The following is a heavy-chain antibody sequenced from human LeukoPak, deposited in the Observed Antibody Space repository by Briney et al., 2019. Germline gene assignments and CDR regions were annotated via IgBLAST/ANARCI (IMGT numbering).Heavy chain of an antibody. CDR1: GFTFDGYA. CDR2: ISWNSGSI. D-gene: IGHD3-22*01. V-gene: IGHV3-9*01. J-gene: IGHJ4*02. Sequence: GGSLRLSCAASGFTFDGYAMHWVRQAPGKGLEWVSGISWNSGSIGYADSVKGRFTISRDNAKNSLYLQMNSLRAEDTALYYCAKDGFDDSSGYYSWGQGTLVTVSS. CDR3: AKDGFDDSSGYYS.